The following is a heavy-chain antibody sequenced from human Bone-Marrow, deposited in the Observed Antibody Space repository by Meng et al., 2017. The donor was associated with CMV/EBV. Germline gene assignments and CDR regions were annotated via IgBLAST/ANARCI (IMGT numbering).Heavy chain of an antibody. V-gene: IGHV3-72*01. CDR2: SANKPNDYTT. Sequence: GESLKISCAASGFTFSEQYMGWFRQAPGRGLEWVGRSANKPNDYTTDYAASVKGRFSISRDELKNSVDLQMNSLKSDDTAVYYCARDTGIYSSSATGYWGQGTLVTVSS. CDR1: GFTFSEQY. J-gene: IGHJ4*02. D-gene: IGHD6-13*01. CDR3: ARDTGIYSSSATGY.